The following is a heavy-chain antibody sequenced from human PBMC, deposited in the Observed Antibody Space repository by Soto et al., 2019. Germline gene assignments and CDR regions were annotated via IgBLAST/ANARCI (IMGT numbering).Heavy chain of an antibody. V-gene: IGHV3-48*02. CDR2: ISSSSSTI. CDR1: GFTFSSYS. CDR3: ARVTYGSGSYPYYYYYYMDV. Sequence: GGSLRLSCAASGFTFSSYSMNWVRQAPGKGLEWVSYISSSSSTIYYADSMKGRFTISRDNAKNSLYLQMNSLRDEDTAVYYCARVTYGSGSYPYYYYYYMDVWGKGTTVTVSS. J-gene: IGHJ6*03. D-gene: IGHD3-10*01.